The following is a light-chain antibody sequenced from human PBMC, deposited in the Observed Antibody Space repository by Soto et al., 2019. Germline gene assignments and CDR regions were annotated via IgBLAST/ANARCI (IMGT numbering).Light chain of an antibody. CDR1: QGISSY. V-gene: IGKV1-39*01. Sequence: TQSPSSLSSSVGDIVTITFRSSQGISSYLAWYQQKPGKAPKLLIYAASTLQSGVPSRFSGSGSGTAFTLTISSLQPEDFATYYCQQTYMTPITFGQGTRLEIK. J-gene: IGKJ5*01. CDR3: QQTYMTPIT. CDR2: AAS.